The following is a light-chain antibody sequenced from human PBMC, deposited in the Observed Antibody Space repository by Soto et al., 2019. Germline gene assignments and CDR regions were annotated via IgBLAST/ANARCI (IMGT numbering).Light chain of an antibody. CDR2: GAS. V-gene: IGKV3D-20*02. CDR3: QQRSNWPPIT. J-gene: IGKJ5*01. Sequence: EIVLTRSLGTLSLSPGERATLSCRCIQSVSSSYLAWYQQKLGQAPRLLIYGASARATGIPARFSGSGSGTDFTLTISSLEPEDFAVYYCQQRSNWPPITFGQGTRLEI. CDR1: QSVSSSY.